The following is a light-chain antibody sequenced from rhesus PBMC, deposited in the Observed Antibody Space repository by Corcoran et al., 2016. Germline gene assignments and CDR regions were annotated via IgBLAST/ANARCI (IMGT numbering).Light chain of an antibody. CDR1: QGISSD. CDR3: LQHNTYPLT. Sequence: DIQLTQSPSSLSAPVGDTVTITCRASQGISSDLNWFQQKTGKAPKLLISAASTLESGVPSRFSGSGSGTECTLTYSSLQPEDFAAYYCLQHNTYPLTFGGGTKVEIK. CDR2: AAS. J-gene: IGKJ4*01. V-gene: IGKV1-28*01.